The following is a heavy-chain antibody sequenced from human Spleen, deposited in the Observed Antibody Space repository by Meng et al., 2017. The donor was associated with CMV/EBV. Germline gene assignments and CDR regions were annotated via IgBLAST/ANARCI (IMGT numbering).Heavy chain of an antibody. D-gene: IGHD2-2*01. CDR1: GGSISSTAYY. Sequence: SETLSLTCTVSGGSISSTAYYWGWIRQSPGKGLEWIGSIYYSGSTYYNPSLKSRVTISVDTSKNQFSLKLSSVTAADTTVYYCARHPLYCSTDDCNHLGWFDPWGQGSLVTVSS. CDR2: IYYSGST. J-gene: IGHJ5*02. CDR3: ARHPLYCSTDDCNHLGWFDP. V-gene: IGHV4-39*01.